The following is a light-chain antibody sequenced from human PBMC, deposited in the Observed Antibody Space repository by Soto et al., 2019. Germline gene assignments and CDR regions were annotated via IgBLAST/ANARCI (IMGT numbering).Light chain of an antibody. J-gene: IGKJ5*01. V-gene: IGKV3-15*01. CDR1: QSVSGN. Sequence: EIVMTQSPATLSVSPGERATLSCRASQSVSGNLAWYQQKPGQTPRRLIYGASTRATAIAARFSGSGSGTEFTLTISSLQSEDFAIYYCQQYNNWPPITFGQGTRLEIK. CDR3: QQYNNWPPIT. CDR2: GAS.